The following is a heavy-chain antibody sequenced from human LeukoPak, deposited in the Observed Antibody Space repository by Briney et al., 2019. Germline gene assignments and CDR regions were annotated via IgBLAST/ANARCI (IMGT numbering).Heavy chain of an antibody. CDR1: GGSISSGDYY. Sequence: PSETLSLTCTVSGGSISSGDYYWSWIRQPPGKGLEWIGYIYYSGSTYYNPSLKSRVTISVDTSKNQFSLKLSSVTAADTAVYYCARDPQLDAFDIWGQGTMVTVSS. V-gene: IGHV4-30-4*01. CDR2: IYYSGST. CDR3: ARDPQLDAFDI. D-gene: IGHD1-1*01. J-gene: IGHJ3*02.